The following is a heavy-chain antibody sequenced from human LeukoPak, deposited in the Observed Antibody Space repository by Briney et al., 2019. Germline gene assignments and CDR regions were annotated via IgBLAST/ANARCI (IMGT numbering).Heavy chain of an antibody. Sequence: GTSLRLSCAASGFTFSDCGMHWVRQAPGKGLEWVAVIWNDGSYKYYADSVKGRFTISRDNSKNTLYVQMNSLRVEDTAVYYCARGGTYCPDNWGQGTLVTVSS. D-gene: IGHD1-26*01. V-gene: IGHV3-33*01. J-gene: IGHJ4*02. CDR2: IWNDGSYK. CDR1: GFTFSDCG. CDR3: ARGGTYCPDN.